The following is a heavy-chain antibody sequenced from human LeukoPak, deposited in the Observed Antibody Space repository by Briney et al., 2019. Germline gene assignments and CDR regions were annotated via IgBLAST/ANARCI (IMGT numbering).Heavy chain of an antibody. CDR3: AQGGSGWRYDY. CDR1: GGSISSSYW. J-gene: IGHJ4*02. Sequence: SETLSLTCAVSGGSISSSYWYIWIRQPPGKGLEWIGEVYHTGSTNYNPSLKSRVTISVDKSNAQFSLKLSSVTAADTAVYFCAQGGSGWRYDYWGQGTLVTVSS. V-gene: IGHV4-4*02. CDR2: VYHTGST. D-gene: IGHD6-19*01.